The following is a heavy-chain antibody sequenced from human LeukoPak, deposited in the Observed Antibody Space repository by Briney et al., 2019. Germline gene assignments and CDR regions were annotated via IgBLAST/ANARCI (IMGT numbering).Heavy chain of an antibody. CDR1: GVSMSSSPYY. CDR2: IYDSGNT. CDR3: ARHDCDSSRCSVNWFDP. J-gene: IGHJ5*02. D-gene: IGHD2/OR15-2a*01. V-gene: IGHV4-39*01. Sequence: SETLSLTCTVSGVSMSSSPYYWGWIRQPPGKGLEWIGTIYDSGNTNYNPSLRSRLTISVDTSRNQFSLKLSSVTAADTAVYYCARHDCDSSRCSVNWFDPWGQGTLVALSS.